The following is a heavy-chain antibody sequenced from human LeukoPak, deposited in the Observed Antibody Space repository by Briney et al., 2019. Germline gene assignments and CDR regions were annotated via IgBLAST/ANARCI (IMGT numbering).Heavy chain of an antibody. CDR3: ARDRWDYYMDV. CDR1: GGSISSYY. D-gene: IGHD4-23*01. V-gene: IGHV4-59*01. Sequence: SETLSLTCTVSGGSISSYYWSWIRQPPGKGLEWIGYIYYSGSTNYNPSLKSRVTISVDTSKNQFSLKLRSVTAADTAVYYCARDRWDYYMDVWGKGTTVTVSS. J-gene: IGHJ6*03. CDR2: IYYSGST.